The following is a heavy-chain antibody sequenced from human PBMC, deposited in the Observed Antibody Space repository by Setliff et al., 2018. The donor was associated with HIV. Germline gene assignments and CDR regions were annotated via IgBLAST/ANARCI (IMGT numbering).Heavy chain of an antibody. D-gene: IGHD3-3*01. CDR1: GFTFSNYG. Sequence: GGSLRLSCAVSGFTFSNYGMSWVRQAPGKGLEWVSVISGSGDDTFYADSVGGRFTISRDNSKDTLTLQMNDLRAEDTGLYYCAKDYTTTFWEYNWFDLWGQGTLVTVSS. CDR2: ISGSGDDT. J-gene: IGHJ5*02. V-gene: IGHV3-23*01. CDR3: AKDYTTTFWEYNWFDL.